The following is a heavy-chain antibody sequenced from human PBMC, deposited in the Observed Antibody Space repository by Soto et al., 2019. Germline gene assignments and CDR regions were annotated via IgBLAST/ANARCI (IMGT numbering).Heavy chain of an antibody. D-gene: IGHD5-18*01. CDR2: SSYSEST. Sequence: QVQLQESGPGLVKPSQTLSLTCTVSGGSISSGDYYWSWIRQPPGKGLEWIGYSSYSESTYYNPSLKIRVTLSVDTSQNPFSLELSSVTAADTAVYYCATLAADTAPVLVDYWGQGTLVTVSS. CDR1: GGSISSGDYY. J-gene: IGHJ4*02. CDR3: ATLAADTAPVLVDY. V-gene: IGHV4-30-4*01.